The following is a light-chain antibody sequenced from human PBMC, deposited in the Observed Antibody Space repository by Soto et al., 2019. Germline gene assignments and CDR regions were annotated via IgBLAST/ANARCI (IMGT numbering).Light chain of an antibody. CDR2: KAS. Sequence: DIQMPQSPSTLSASVGESVTITCRASQDIGTWLAWYQQKPGKAPKLLIYKASTLKSGVPSRFSGGGSGTDFTLTISRLEPEDFAVYFCQQYGSSPVTFGQGTRLEIK. J-gene: IGKJ5*01. V-gene: IGKV1-5*03. CDR1: QDIGTW. CDR3: QQYGSSPVT.